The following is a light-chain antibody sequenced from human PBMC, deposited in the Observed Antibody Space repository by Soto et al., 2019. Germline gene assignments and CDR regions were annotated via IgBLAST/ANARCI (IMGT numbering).Light chain of an antibody. J-gene: IGKJ1*01. CDR2: EAS. V-gene: IGKV1-5*03. Sequence: PSTLSASVGDTVTITCRASQSINKWLAWYQQKPGKAPTLLIYEASILQSGVPSRFSGSGSGTECTLTISSLQPDDFATYYCQHYNSYSEAFGQGTKVDIK. CDR1: QSINKW. CDR3: QHYNSYSEA.